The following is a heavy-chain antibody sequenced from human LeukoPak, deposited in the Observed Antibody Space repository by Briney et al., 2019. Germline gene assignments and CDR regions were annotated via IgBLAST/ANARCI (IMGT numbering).Heavy chain of an antibody. CDR3: ARDSCSGGSCYSGQYYFDY. CDR2: INPNSGGT. D-gene: IGHD2-15*01. CDR1: GYTFTDYY. Sequence: ASVKVSCKASGYTFTDYYIHWVRQAPAQGLEWMGWINPNSGGTKYAQTFQGRVTMTRDTSITTAYMELSRLRSGDTAVYYCARDSCSGGSCYSGQYYFDYWGQGTRVTVSS. V-gene: IGHV1-2*02. J-gene: IGHJ4*02.